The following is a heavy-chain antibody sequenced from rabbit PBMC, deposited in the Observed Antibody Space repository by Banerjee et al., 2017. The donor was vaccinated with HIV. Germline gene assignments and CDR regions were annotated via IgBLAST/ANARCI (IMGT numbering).Heavy chain of an antibody. D-gene: IGHD4-1*01. CDR2: IRAGVSGAT. CDR1: GFSFSSYW. J-gene: IGHJ4*01. V-gene: IGHV1S45*01. CDR3: ARDLAGVIGWNFDL. Sequence: QEQLEESGGDLVKPEGSLTLTCTASGFSFSSYWICWVRQAPGKGLEWIACIRAGVSGATASASWAKGRFTISTTSSTTVTLQMTSLTAADTATYFCARDLAGVIGWNFDLWGPGTLVTVS.